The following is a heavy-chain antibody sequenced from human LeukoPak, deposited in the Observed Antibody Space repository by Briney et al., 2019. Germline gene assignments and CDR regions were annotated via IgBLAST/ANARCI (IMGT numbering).Heavy chain of an antibody. CDR1: GGSISSYY. J-gene: IGHJ4*02. V-gene: IGHV4-59*08. CDR3: AVYFSGYTHFQY. D-gene: IGHD5-12*01. Sequence: SETLSLTCTVSGGSISSYYWGWIRQPPGKGPEWIGSMHHSGTTRYNPSLKSRVTISVDTSKNQFSLNLSSVTAADTAVYYCAVYFSGYTHFQYWGQGTLVTVSS. CDR2: MHHSGTT.